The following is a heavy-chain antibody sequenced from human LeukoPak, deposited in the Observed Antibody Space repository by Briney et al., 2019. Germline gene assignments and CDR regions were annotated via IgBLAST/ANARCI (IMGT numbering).Heavy chain of an antibody. J-gene: IGHJ6*02. CDR3: ARGSTSLDYYYYDMDV. CDR2: IWYDGSNK. CDR1: GFTFSSYG. D-gene: IGHD2-2*01. Sequence: GGSLRLSCAASGFTFSSYGMHWVRQAPVKGLEWVAVIWYDGSNKYYADSVKGRFTISRDNSKNTLYLQMNSLRAEDTAVYYCARGSTSLDYYYYDMDVWGQGTTVTVSS. V-gene: IGHV3-33*01.